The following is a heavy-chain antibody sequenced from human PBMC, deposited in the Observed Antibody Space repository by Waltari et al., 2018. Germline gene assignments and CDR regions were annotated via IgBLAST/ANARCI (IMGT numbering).Heavy chain of an antibody. V-gene: IGHV1-69*01. Sequence: QVQLVQSGAEVKKPGSSVKVSCKASGGTFSMFTCRVDHRGLTFQPNASSMGVPDQETAIPIFGTANYAQKFQGRVTITADESTSTAYMELSSLRAEDTAIYYCARVHSLGQYDTSGAESNFDHWGQGALVTVSS. CDR2: QETAIPIFGTA. D-gene: IGHD3-22*01. CDR1: GGTFSMFT. J-gene: IGHJ4*02. CDR3: ARVHSLGQYDTSGAESNFDH.